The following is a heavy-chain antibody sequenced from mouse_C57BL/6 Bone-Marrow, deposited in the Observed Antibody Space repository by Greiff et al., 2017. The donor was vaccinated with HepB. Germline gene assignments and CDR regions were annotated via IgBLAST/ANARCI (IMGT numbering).Heavy chain of an antibody. D-gene: IGHD4-1*01. J-gene: IGHJ2*01. CDR2: INPNNGGT. Sequence: EVQLQQSGPELVKPGASVKISCKASGYTFTDYYMNWVKQSHGKSLEWIGDINPNNGGTSYNQKFKGKATLTVDKSSSTAYMELRSLTSEDSAVYYCAREPNWDGFPFDYWGQGTTLTVSS. CDR1: GYTFTDYY. V-gene: IGHV1-26*01. CDR3: AREPNWDGFPFDY.